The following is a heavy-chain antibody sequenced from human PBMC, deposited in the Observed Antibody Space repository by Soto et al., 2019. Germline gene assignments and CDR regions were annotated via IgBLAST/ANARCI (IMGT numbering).Heavy chain of an antibody. CDR1: GGSISSSSYY. J-gene: IGHJ5*02. CDR2: IYYSGST. D-gene: IGHD2-2*01. CDR3: AAYCSSTSCFSEPNWFDP. Sequence: PSETLSLTCTVSGGSISSSSYYWGWIRQPPGKGLEWIGSIYYSGSTYYNPSLKSRVTISVDTSKNQFSLKLSSVTAADTAVYYCAAYCSSTSCFSEPNWFDPWGQGTLVTVSS. V-gene: IGHV4-39*01.